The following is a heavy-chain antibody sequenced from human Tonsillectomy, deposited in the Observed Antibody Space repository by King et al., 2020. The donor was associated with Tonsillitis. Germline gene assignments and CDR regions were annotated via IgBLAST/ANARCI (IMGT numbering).Heavy chain of an antibody. J-gene: IGHJ4*02. CDR3: ARERSDYGDYYFDY. D-gene: IGHD4-17*01. Sequence: VQLVESGGGLVQPGGSLRLSCAASGFTFSSYSMNWVRQAPGKGLEWGSYISSSSSTIYYADSVKGRFTISRDNAKNSLYLQMNSLRAEDTAVYYCARERSDYGDYYFDYWGQGTLVTVSS. V-gene: IGHV3-48*01. CDR2: ISSSSSTI. CDR1: GFTFSSYS.